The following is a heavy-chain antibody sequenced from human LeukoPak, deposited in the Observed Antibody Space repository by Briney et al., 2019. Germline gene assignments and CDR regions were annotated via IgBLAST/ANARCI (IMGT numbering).Heavy chain of an antibody. V-gene: IGHV1-46*01. CDR3: ARAGPYSSSWYYGGMDV. J-gene: IGHJ6*02. CDR2: INPSGGST. CDR1: GYTFTSYY. Sequence: ASVKVSCKASGYTFTSYYMHWVRQAPGQGLEWMGIINPSGGSTSYAQKFQGRVTMTRDTPTSTVCMELSSLRSEDTAVYYCARAGPYSSSWYYGGMDVWGQGTTVTVSS. D-gene: IGHD6-13*01.